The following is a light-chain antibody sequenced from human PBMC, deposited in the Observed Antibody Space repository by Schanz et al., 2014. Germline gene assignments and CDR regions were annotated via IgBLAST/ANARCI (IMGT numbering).Light chain of an antibody. CDR2: GAS. CDR3: QQRSNWPPT. CDR1: QSVDRNY. Sequence: EIVLTQSPGTLSLSPGERGTISCRASQSVDRNYFAWYQQRPGQAPRLLIYGASNRATGIPDRFSGSGSGTDFTLTISRLEPEDFAVYYCQQRSNWPPTFGQGTKVEIK. V-gene: IGKV3D-20*02. J-gene: IGKJ1*01.